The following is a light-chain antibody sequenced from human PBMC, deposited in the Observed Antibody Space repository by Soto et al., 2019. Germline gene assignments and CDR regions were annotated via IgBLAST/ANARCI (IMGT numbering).Light chain of an antibody. J-gene: IGKJ3*01. CDR2: DAS. CDR1: QDISNY. Sequence: DIQMTQSPSSLSASVGDRVTITCQASQDISNYLNWYQQKPGKAPKLLIYDASNLETGVPSRFSGSGSGTDFTFTISSLQPEDIATYYCQQYDNLPWTFGPVTKVDIK. V-gene: IGKV1-33*01. CDR3: QQYDNLPWT.